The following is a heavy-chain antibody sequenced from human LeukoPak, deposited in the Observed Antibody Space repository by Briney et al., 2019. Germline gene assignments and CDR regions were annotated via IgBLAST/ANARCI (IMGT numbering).Heavy chain of an antibody. D-gene: IGHD1-26*01. Sequence: ASVKVSCKASGYTFTSYDINWVRQAPGQGLEWMGIINPSGGSTSYAQKFQGRVTMTRDTSTSTVYMELSSLRSEDTAVYYCARDLYGSGSYWGQGTLVTVSS. CDR1: GYTFTSYD. CDR2: INPSGGST. CDR3: ARDLYGSGSY. V-gene: IGHV1-46*01. J-gene: IGHJ4*02.